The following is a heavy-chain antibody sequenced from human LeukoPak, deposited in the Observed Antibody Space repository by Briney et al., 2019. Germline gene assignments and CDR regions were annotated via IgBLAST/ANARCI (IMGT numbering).Heavy chain of an antibody. V-gene: IGHV4-59*08. CDR2: IYYSGST. CDR1: GGSISSYY. Sequence: PSETLSLTCTVSGGSISSYYWSWIRQPPGKGLEWIGYIYYSGSTNYNPSLESRVTISVDTSKNQFSLKLSSVTASDTAVYYCAGLLGYCSGTSCYRGFDYWGQGTLVTVSS. D-gene: IGHD2-2*02. J-gene: IGHJ4*02. CDR3: AGLLGYCSGTSCYRGFDY.